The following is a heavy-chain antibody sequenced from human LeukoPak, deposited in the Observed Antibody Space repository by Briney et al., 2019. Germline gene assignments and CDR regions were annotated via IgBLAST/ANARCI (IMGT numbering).Heavy chain of an antibody. CDR2: IKQDGSEK. V-gene: IGHV3-7*04. J-gene: IGHJ4*02. CDR3: ATDLRYAFDY. D-gene: IGHD3-9*01. Sequence: GGSLRLSCAASGFTFSSYWMSWVRQAPGKGLEWVADIKQDGSEKYFADSVKGRFTISRDNAKNSMYLQMNSLRLEDTAVYYCATDLRYAFDYWGQGILVTVSS. CDR1: GFTFSSYW.